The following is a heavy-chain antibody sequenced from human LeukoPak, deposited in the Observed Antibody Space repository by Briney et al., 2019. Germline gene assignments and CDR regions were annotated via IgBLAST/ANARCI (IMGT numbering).Heavy chain of an antibody. V-gene: IGHV4-34*01. CDR1: GGSFSGYY. D-gene: IGHD6-13*01. J-gene: IGHJ5*02. CDR2: INHSGST. Sequence: SETLSLTCAVYGGSFSGYYWNWIRQPPGKGLEWLGEINHSGSTNCNPSLKSRVTMSVDTSKNQFSLKLSSVTAVDTAVYYCARNLLGIAAAESWGQGILVTVSS. CDR3: ARNLLGIAAAES.